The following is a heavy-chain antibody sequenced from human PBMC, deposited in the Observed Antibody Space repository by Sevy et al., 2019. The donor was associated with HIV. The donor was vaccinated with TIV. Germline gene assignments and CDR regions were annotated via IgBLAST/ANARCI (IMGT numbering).Heavy chain of an antibody. CDR2: IIPIFGTP. J-gene: IGHJ3*02. CDR3: AREGGVATTGDHDAFDI. Sequence: ASVKVSCKASGDTFSTYGLSWVRQAPGQGLEWMGGIIPIFGTPNYAQKFQRRVTITADESASTAYMELSSLRSEDTALYHCAREGGVATTGDHDAFDIWGHGTLVTVSS. D-gene: IGHD7-27*01. CDR1: GDTFSTYG. V-gene: IGHV1-69*13.